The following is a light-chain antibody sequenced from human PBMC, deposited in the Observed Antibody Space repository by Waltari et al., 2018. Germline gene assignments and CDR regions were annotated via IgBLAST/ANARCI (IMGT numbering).Light chain of an antibody. CDR3: QHHATSRWT. CDR1: QNVTNN. CDR2: GAS. J-gene: IGKJ1*01. V-gene: IGKV3-15*01. Sequence: VMTQSPATLSLSPGERATLSCRASQNVTNNVAWYQLRPCQAPRVLIFGASARATDIPTRFRGSGSGTDFTLTISSLQSEDFANYYCQHHATSRWTFGQGTRVEI.